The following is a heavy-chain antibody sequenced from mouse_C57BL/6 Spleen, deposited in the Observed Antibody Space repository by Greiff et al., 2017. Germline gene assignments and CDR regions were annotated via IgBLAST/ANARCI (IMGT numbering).Heavy chain of an antibody. D-gene: IGHD2-2*01. Sequence: VQLQQSGTVLARPGASVKMSCKTSGYTFTSYWMHWVKQRPGQGLEWIGAIYPGNSDTSYNQKFKGKAKLTAVTSASTAYMELSSLTNEESAVFYCTRTMVTGGYFGGWGQAPTLTVS. CDR3: TRTMVTGGYFGG. CDR2: IYPGNSDT. V-gene: IGHV1-5*01. J-gene: IGHJ2*01. CDR1: GYTFTSYW.